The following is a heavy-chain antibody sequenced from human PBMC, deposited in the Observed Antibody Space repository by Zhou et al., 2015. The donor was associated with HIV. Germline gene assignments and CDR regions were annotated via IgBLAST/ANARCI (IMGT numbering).Heavy chain of an antibody. Sequence: QVQLVESGGGVVQPGRSLRLSCTGSGFTFSNSAIHWVRQAPGKGLEWVALISYDGGNKYYADSAKGRFTISRDNSKNTVYLQMNSLRTEDTAVYSCARVPRAAPVDYWGQGTLVTVSS. D-gene: IGHD2-15*01. CDR3: ARVPRAAPVDY. V-gene: IGHV3-30-3*01. J-gene: IGHJ4*02. CDR2: ISYDGGNK. CDR1: GFTFSNSA.